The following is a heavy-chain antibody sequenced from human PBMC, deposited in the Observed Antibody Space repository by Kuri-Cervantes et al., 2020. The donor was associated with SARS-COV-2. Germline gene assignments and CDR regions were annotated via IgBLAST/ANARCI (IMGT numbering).Heavy chain of an antibody. D-gene: IGHD6-19*01. CDR3: ARGGYSSGWYAVD. J-gene: IGHJ4*02. CDR1: GGSISSYY. CDR2: IYYSGST. Sequence: SETLSLTCTVSGGSISSYYWSWIRQPPGKGLEWIGYIYYSGSTNYNPSLKRRVTISVDMSKNQFSLKLSSVTAADTAVYYCARGGYSSGWYAVDWGQGTLVTVSS. V-gene: IGHV4-59*01.